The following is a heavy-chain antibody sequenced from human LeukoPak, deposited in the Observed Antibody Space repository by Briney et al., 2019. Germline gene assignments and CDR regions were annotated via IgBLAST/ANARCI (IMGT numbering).Heavy chain of an antibody. D-gene: IGHD2-8*01. CDR1: GFTFSSYA. V-gene: IGHV4-59*01. CDR3: ARARYCTNGVCRSGFDY. J-gene: IGHJ4*02. CDR2: VYYSGST. Sequence: GSLRLSCAASGFTFSSYAMSWIRQPPGKGLEWTGYVYYSGSTNYNPSLKSRVTISVDTSKNQFSLKLSSVTAADTAVYYCARARYCTNGVCRSGFDYWGQGTLVTVSS.